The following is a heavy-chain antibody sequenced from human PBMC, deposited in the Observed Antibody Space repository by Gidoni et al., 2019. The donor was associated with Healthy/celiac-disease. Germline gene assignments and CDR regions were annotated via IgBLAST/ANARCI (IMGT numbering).Heavy chain of an antibody. J-gene: IGHJ3*02. CDR1: GFTVSSNY. V-gene: IGHV3-53*01. Sequence: EVQLVESGGGLIQPGGSLSLSCAASGFTVSSNYMSWVRQAPGKGLEWVSVIYSGGSTYYADSVKGRFTISRDNSKNTLYLQMNSLRAEDTAVYYCARALRFLEWLFDAFDIWGQGTMVTVSS. D-gene: IGHD3-3*01. CDR2: IYSGGST. CDR3: ARALRFLEWLFDAFDI.